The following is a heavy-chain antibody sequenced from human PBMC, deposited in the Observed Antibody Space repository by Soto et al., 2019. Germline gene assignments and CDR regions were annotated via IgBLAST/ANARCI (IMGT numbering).Heavy chain of an antibody. D-gene: IGHD3-10*01. J-gene: IGHJ5*02. Sequence: LSLTCTVSGGSVSSGSYYWSWIRQPPGKGLEWIGYIYYSGSSNYNPSLKSRVTISVDTSKNQFSLKLSSVTAADTAVYYCAIGFGDYGNWFDPWGQGTLVTVSS. CDR2: IYYSGSS. CDR1: GGSVSSGSYY. CDR3: AIGFGDYGNWFDP. V-gene: IGHV4-61*01.